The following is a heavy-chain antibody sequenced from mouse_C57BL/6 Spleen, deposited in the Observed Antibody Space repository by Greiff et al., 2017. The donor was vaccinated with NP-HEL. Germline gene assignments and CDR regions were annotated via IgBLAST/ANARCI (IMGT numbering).Heavy chain of an antibody. Sequence: QVQLQQSGAELVKPGASVKLSCKASGYTFTSYWMHWVKQRPGQGLEWIGMIHPNSGSTNYNEKFKSKATLTVDKSSSTAYMQLSSLTSEDSAVYYCALTGTRYFDYWGQGTTLTVSS. D-gene: IGHD4-1*01. CDR1: GYTFTSYW. J-gene: IGHJ2*01. CDR3: ALTGTRYFDY. V-gene: IGHV1-64*01. CDR2: IHPNSGST.